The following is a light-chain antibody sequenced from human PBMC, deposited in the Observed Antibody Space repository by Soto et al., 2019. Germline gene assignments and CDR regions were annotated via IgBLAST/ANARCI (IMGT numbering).Light chain of an antibody. CDR1: QILSTF. V-gene: IGKV3-11*01. J-gene: IGKJ4*01. CDR2: DAS. CDR3: QQRSNWPLT. Sequence: EIVLTQYPATLSLSLGERATLSCRASQILSTFLSCYQQKPGHAPTLLIYDASNSSTGIPARFSCSGSGTNFTLTITILLPEDFAVYYCQQRSNWPLTFGGGTKVDTK.